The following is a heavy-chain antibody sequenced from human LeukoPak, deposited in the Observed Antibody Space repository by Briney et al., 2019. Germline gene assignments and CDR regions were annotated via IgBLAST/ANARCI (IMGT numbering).Heavy chain of an antibody. CDR2: IVPFFGTA. V-gene: IGHV1-69*13. CDR1: GGTFSSYA. J-gene: IGHJ3*02. Sequence: AASVKVSCKASGGTFSSYAISWVRQAPGQGLEWMGGIVPFFGTANYAQKFQGRVTITADESTSTAYMELSSLISEDTAVYYCARTPLRYCSSTSCQEGYAFDIWGQGTMVTVSS. CDR3: ARTPLRYCSSTSCQEGYAFDI. D-gene: IGHD2-2*01.